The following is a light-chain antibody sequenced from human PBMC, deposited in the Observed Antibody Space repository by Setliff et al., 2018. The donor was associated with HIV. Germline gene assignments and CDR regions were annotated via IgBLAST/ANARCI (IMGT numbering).Light chain of an antibody. Sequence: SLSGAPGQRVTISCTGSSSNIGAGYDVHWYQQLPGTAPKILIYGNSNRPSGVPDRFSGSKSGTSASLAITGLQAEDEADYYCQSYDSSLSGSYVFGTGTKVTVL. CDR2: GNS. CDR3: QSYDSSLSGSYV. V-gene: IGLV1-40*01. J-gene: IGLJ1*01. CDR1: SSNIGAGYD.